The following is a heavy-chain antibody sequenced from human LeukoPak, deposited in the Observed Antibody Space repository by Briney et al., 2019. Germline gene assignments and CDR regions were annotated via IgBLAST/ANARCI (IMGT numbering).Heavy chain of an antibody. V-gene: IGHV1-3*01. CDR2: INAGNGNT. Sequence: ASVKVSCKASGYTFTSYAMHWVRQAPGQRLEWMGWINAGNGNTKYSQKFQGRVTITRDTSASTAYMELSSLRSEDTAVYYCARVWGYDILTGYYPSRAFDIWGQGTMVTVSS. CDR3: ARVWGYDILTGYYPSRAFDI. CDR1: GYTFTSYA. D-gene: IGHD3-9*01. J-gene: IGHJ3*02.